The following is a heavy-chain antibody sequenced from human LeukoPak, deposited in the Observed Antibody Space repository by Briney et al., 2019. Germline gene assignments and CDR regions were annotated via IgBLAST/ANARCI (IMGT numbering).Heavy chain of an antibody. CDR2: INPNTGGT. D-gene: IGHD2-2*01. CDR1: GYTFTGYY. Sequence: ASVKVSCKASGYTFTGYYMRWVRQAPGQGLEWMGRINPNTGGTNYAQKFQGRVTMTRDTSISTAYMELNRLRSDDTAVYYCAREYCSSTSCQFYYFDYWGQGTLVTVSS. J-gene: IGHJ4*02. V-gene: IGHV1-2*06. CDR3: AREYCSSTSCQFYYFDY.